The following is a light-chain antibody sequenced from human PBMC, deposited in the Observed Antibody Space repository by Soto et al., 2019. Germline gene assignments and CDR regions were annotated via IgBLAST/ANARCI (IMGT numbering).Light chain of an antibody. J-gene: IGKJ1*01. Sequence: ELVLTQSPGTLSLSPGERATLSCRASQSVSNNYLAWYQQKPGQAPRLLIYGASNRATGIPDRSSGSGSGTEFTLTLSRLEPEDFAVYDCQQYGSSGTFGQGTKVDI. V-gene: IGKV3-20*01. CDR3: QQYGSSGT. CDR1: QSVSNNY. CDR2: GAS.